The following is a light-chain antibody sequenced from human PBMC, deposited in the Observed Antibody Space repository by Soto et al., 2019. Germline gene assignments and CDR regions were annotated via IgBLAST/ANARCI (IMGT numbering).Light chain of an antibody. CDR1: QGISSY. V-gene: IGKV1-9*01. CDR2: AAS. J-gene: IGKJ1*01. Sequence: DIQMTQSPSSVSASVGDRVTITCRASQGISSYLAWYQQKPGKAPKLLIYAASTLQSGVPSRFSGSGSGTDFTLTISSLQPEDFATYYCQQVNSYPLTFGQGTKVDIK. CDR3: QQVNSYPLT.